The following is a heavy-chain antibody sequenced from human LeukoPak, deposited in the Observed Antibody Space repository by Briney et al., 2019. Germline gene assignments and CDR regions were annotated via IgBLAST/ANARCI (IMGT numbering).Heavy chain of an antibody. D-gene: IGHD3-10*01. CDR2: IYYSGST. J-gene: IGHJ4*02. CDR1: GGSISSGGYY. V-gene: IGHV4-31*03. CDR3: ARKMVRGVTSFDY. Sequence: PSETLSLTCTVTGGSISSGGYYWSWIRQHPGKGLEWIGYIYYSGSTYYNPSLKSRVTISVDTFKNQFSLKLSSVTAADTAVYYCARKMVRGVTSFDYWGQGTLVTVSS.